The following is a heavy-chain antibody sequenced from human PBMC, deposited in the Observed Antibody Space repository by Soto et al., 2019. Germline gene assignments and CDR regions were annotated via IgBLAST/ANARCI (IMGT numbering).Heavy chain of an antibody. J-gene: IGHJ4*02. V-gene: IGHV3-33*01. CDR2: IWDDGSIT. CDR1: GLNFSSYA. D-gene: IGHD1-26*01. CDR3: ARVSGSGTYDGIDY. Sequence: QVQLVESGGGVVQPGRSLRLSCTASGLNFSSYAFHWVRQAPGNGLERVAFIWDDGSITYYTDSVRGRFTISRDNSKNTLYLEMNSLRAEDTAMYYCARVSGSGTYDGIDYWGQGTLVNVSS.